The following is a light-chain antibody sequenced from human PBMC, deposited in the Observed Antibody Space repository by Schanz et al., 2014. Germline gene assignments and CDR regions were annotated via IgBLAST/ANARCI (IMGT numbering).Light chain of an antibody. CDR3: QQLNSNSRT. V-gene: IGKV1-9*01. Sequence: IQLTQSPSSLSASVGDRVTLTCRASQGISSYLAWYQQKPGETPKLLIYAASTLQSGVPPRFSGSGSGTDFTLTISSLQPEDFATYYCQQLNSNSRTFGPGTKVDIK. J-gene: IGKJ3*01. CDR1: QGISSY. CDR2: AAS.